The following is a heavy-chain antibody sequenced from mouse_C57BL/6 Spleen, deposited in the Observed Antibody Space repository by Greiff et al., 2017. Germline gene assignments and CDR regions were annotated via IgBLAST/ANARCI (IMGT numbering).Heavy chain of an antibody. J-gene: IGHJ4*01. V-gene: IGHV5-15*01. CDR3: ARRVRGAMDY. D-gene: IGHD1-1*01. CDR1: GFTFSDYG. Sequence: EVKLMESGGGLVQPGGSLKLSCAASGFTFSDYGMAWVRQAPRKGPEWVAFISNFAYSIYYADTVTGRFTISRENAKNTLYMEMSSLRAEDTAMYYCARRVRGAMDYWGQGTSVTVSS. CDR2: ISNFAYSI.